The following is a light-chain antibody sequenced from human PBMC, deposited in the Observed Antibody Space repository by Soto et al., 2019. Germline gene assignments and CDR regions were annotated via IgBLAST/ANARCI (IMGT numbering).Light chain of an antibody. Sequence: DIQMTQSPSTLSASVGDRVTITCRASQSISSWLAWYQQQPGKAPNLLIYKASSLESGVPSRFSVSGSGTEFTLTISSLQPDDFATYYCQPYNTYPWTFGHGTKVEIK. CDR1: QSISSW. V-gene: IGKV1-5*03. CDR3: QPYNTYPWT. CDR2: KAS. J-gene: IGKJ1*01.